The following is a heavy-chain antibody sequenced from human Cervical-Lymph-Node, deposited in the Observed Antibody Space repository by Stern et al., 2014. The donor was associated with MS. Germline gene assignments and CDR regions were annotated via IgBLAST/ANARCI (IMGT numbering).Heavy chain of an antibody. J-gene: IGHJ4*02. Sequence: VHLVASGGGVVQPGRSLRLSCTASGFTFSTYAMHWVRQAPGKGLEWVAILSNDGSDEYYAASVKGRFTISRDNSKNTLYLQMDSLRAEDTAVYYCARDRVVINPAYYFDYWGQGTLVTVSS. CDR1: GFTFSTYA. V-gene: IGHV3-33*05. CDR2: LSNDGSDE. CDR3: ARDRVVINPAYYFDY. D-gene: IGHD3-22*01.